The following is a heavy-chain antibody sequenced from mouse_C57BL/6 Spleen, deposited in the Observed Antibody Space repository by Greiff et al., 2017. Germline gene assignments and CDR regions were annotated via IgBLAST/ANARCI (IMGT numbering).Heavy chain of an antibody. Sequence: EVQLQQSGPELVKPGASVKLSCTASGFNIKDYYIPWVKQRTEQGLEWIGRIDPEDGETKYAPKFQGKATIPEDTSSNTAYLQLSSLTSEDADDYYCAIWRIRPFAYWGQGTLLTVSS. J-gene: IGHJ3*01. V-gene: IGHV14-2*01. CDR1: GFNIKDYY. CDR2: IDPEDGET. D-gene: IGHD1-1*02. CDR3: AIWRIRPFAY.